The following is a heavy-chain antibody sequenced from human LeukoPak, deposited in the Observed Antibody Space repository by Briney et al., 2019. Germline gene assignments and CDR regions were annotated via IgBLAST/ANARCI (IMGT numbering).Heavy chain of an antibody. CDR2: INSDGSST. J-gene: IGHJ4*02. D-gene: IGHD3-22*01. CDR3: KKDQRAPLVIVVVWLYY. V-gene: IGHV3-74*01. CDR1: GFTFSSYW. Sequence: PGGSLRLSCAASGFTFSSYWMHWVRQAPGKGLVWVSRINSDGSSTNYADSVKGRFTISRDNATNTLYQHMNSLRAEDTAVYYCKKDQRAPLVIVVVWLYYWGQGTLVTVSS.